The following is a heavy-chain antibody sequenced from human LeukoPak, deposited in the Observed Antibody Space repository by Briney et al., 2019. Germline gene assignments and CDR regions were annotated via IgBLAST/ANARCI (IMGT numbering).Heavy chain of an antibody. J-gene: IGHJ4*02. V-gene: IGHV4-59*08. Sequence: SESLSLTCTVSGGSVRSYYWSWIRQPPGKGLEWIGHIHYSGSTNYNPSLKSRVTISIDTSKNQFSLKLSSVTAADTAVYYCARQRMYSSGWYLDYWGQGTLVIV. D-gene: IGHD6-19*01. CDR3: ARQRMYSSGWYLDY. CDR2: IHYSGST. CDR1: GGSVRSYY.